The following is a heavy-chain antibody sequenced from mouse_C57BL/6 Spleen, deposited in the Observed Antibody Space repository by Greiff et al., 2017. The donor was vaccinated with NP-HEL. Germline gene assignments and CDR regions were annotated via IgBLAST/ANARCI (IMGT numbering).Heavy chain of an antibody. CDR2: IYPGDGDT. V-gene: IGHV1-80*01. Sequence: VKLQESGAELVKPGASVKISCKASGYAFSSYWMNWVKQRPGKGLEWIGQIYPGDGDTNYNGKFKGKATLTADKSSSTAYMQLSSLTSEDSAVYYCAGWDGNDDAMDYWGQGTSVTVSS. CDR1: GYAFSSYW. J-gene: IGHJ4*01. D-gene: IGHD2-2*01. CDR3: AGWDGNDDAMDY.